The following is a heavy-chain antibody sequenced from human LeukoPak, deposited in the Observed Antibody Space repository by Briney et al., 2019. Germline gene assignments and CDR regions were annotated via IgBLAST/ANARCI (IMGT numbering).Heavy chain of an antibody. CDR2: ISWNSGSI. J-gene: IGHJ6*02. Sequence: GGSLRLSCAASGFTFDDYAMHWVRQAPGKGLERVAGISWNSGSICYADSVKGRFTFSRDNAKNSLYLQMNSLRAEDTALYYCAKANAGIAARHGMDVLGQGTTVTVSS. CDR3: AKANAGIAARHGMDV. V-gene: IGHV3-9*01. CDR1: GFTFDDYA. D-gene: IGHD6-6*01.